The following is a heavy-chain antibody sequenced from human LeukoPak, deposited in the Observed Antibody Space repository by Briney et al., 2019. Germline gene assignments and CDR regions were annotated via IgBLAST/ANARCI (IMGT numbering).Heavy chain of an antibody. V-gene: IGHV4-59*01. CDR2: IYYSGST. CDR1: GGSISSYY. J-gene: IGHJ6*03. D-gene: IGHD5-18*01. CDR3: ARTTEGGYTYDYFYYYYMDV. Sequence: PSETLSLTCTVSGGSISSYYWSWIRQPPGKGLEWIGYIYYSGSTNYNPSLKSRVTISVYMSKNQFSLKLSSVTAADTAVYYCARTTEGGYTYDYFYYYYMDVWGKGTTVTISS.